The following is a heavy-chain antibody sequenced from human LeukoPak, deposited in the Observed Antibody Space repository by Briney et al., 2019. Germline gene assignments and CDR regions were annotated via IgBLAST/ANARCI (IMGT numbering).Heavy chain of an antibody. Sequence: GGSLRLSCAASGFTSSSYAMSWVRQAPGKGLEWVSAISGSGGSTYYADSVKGRFTISRDNSKNTLYLQMNSLRAEDTAVYYCAKDLGYSSSSDAFDIWGQGTMVTVSS. J-gene: IGHJ3*02. V-gene: IGHV3-23*01. CDR1: GFTSSSYA. D-gene: IGHD6-6*01. CDR3: AKDLGYSSSSDAFDI. CDR2: ISGSGGST.